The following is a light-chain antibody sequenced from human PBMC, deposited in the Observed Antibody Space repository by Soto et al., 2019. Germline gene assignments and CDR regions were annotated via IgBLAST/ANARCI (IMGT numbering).Light chain of an antibody. V-gene: IGKV3-15*01. CDR3: QQYNEWPLT. CDR1: QSVFSN. Sequence: EIVMTQSPATLSVSPRERATLSCRASQSVFSNLAWYQQKPGQAPRLLIYGASTRATGIPARFSGSGSGTEFTLTISSLQSEDFAVYYCQQYNEWPLTFGGGTKVEIK. CDR2: GAS. J-gene: IGKJ4*01.